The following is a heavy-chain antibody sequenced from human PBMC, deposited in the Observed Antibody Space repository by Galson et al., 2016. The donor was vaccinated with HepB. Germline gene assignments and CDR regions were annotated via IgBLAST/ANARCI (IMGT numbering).Heavy chain of an antibody. CDR3: ARRVMITFGGFIDAFDI. D-gene: IGHD3-16*01. CDR1: GFTFSSSA. V-gene: IGHV3-33*08. Sequence: SLRLSCAASGFTFSSSAMHWVRQAPGKGLEWVAVIWYDGSNEYYADSVKGRFTISRDNSKNTLYLQMNSLRAEDTAVYFCARRVMITFGGFIDAFDIWGQGTMVTASS. J-gene: IGHJ3*02. CDR2: IWYDGSNE.